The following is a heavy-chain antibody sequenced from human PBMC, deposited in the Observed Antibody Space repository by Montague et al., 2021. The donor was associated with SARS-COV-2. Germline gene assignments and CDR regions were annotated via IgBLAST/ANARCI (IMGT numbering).Heavy chain of an antibody. Sequence: SETLSLTCTVSGASIRSNTFFWAWIRQSPGKGLEWIGYIYYSGSTNYXXXLKSRVTISVDTSKNQFSLKLSSVTAADTAVYYCARDRRFLEWPGLYYYYGMDVWGQGTTVTVSS. CDR1: GASIRSNTFF. V-gene: IGHV4-61*01. CDR3: ARDRRFLEWPGLYYYYGMDV. CDR2: IYYSGST. D-gene: IGHD3-3*01. J-gene: IGHJ6*02.